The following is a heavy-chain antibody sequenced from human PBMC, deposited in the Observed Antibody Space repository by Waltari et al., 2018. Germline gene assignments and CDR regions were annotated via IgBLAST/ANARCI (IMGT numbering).Heavy chain of an antibody. CDR3: ARDLDYDFWSGPDY. V-gene: IGHV1-18*01. J-gene: IGHJ4*02. CDR2: ISAYNGNT. CDR1: GYPFTSSG. D-gene: IGHD3-3*01. Sequence: QVQLVQSGAEVKKPAASVKVSCKASGYPFTSSGLSWVRQAPGQGLEWMGWISAYNGNTNYAQKLQGRVTMTTDTSTSTAYMELRSLRSDDTAVYYCARDLDYDFWSGPDYWGQGTLVTVSS.